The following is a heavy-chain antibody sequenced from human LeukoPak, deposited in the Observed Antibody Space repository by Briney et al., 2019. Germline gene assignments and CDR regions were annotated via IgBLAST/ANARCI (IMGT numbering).Heavy chain of an antibody. CDR3: ARVSVRGVLPPYFDY. CDR2: IKQDGSEK. J-gene: IGHJ4*02. D-gene: IGHD3-10*01. Sequence: GGSLRLSCAASGFTFSRNWMIWVRQAPGKGLEWVANIKQDGSEKCYVDSVKGRFTISRDNAKNSLYLQMNSLRAEDTAVYYCARVSVRGVLPPYFDYWGQGTLVTVSS. CDR1: GFTFSRNW. V-gene: IGHV3-7*01.